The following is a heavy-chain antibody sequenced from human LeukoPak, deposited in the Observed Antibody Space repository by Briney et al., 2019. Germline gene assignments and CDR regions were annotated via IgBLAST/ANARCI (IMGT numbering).Heavy chain of an antibody. CDR2: ISGSGGST. V-gene: IGHV3-23*01. J-gene: IGHJ4*02. CDR3: AAIAVAGTYLDY. CDR1: GFTFSSYG. Sequence: PGGSLRLSCAASGFTFSSYGMSWVRQAPGKGLEWVSAISGSGGSTYYADSVKGRFTISRDNSKNTLYLQMNSLRAEDTAVYYCAAIAVAGTYLDYWGQGTLVTVSS. D-gene: IGHD6-19*01.